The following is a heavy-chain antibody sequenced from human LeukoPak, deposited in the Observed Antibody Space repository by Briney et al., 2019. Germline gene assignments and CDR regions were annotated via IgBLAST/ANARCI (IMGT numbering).Heavy chain of an antibody. J-gene: IGHJ4*02. CDR2: IYSGGST. CDR3: ARDRYGVLWFGNY. Sequence: GGSLRLSCAASGFTVSSNYMSWVRQAPGKGLEWVSVIYSGGSTYYADSVKGRFTISRDNSKNTLYLQMNSLRAEDTAVYYCARDRYGVLWFGNYWGQGTLVTVSS. V-gene: IGHV3-53*01. CDR1: GFTVSSNY. D-gene: IGHD3-10*01.